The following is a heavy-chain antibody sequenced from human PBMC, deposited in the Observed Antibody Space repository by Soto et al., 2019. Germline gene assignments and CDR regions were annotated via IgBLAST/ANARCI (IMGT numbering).Heavy chain of an antibody. D-gene: IGHD1-7*01. V-gene: IGHV3-30-3*01. CDR3: ARSRLELSFVDF. CDR1: GFTFTSYT. CDR2: ISYDGTNS. Sequence: GGSLRLSCAASGFTFTSYTMHWVRQAPGKGLEWVSVISYDGTNSYYADSVKGRFTISRDNSKNTLFLQMNSLSAEDTAVYYCARSRLELSFVDFWGQGTMVTVYS. J-gene: IGHJ4*02.